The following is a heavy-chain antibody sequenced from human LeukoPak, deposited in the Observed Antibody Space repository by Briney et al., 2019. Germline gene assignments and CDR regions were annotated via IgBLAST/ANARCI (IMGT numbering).Heavy chain of an antibody. J-gene: IGHJ4*02. CDR2: INHSGST. D-gene: IGHD5-18*01. CDR3: ARARGYSYGRLPGHFDY. V-gene: IGHV4-34*01. Sequence: SETLSLTCAVYGGSFSGYYWSWIRQPPGKGLEWIGEINHSGSTNYNPSLKSRVTISVDTSKNQFSLKLSSVTAADTAVYYCARARGYSYGRLPGHFDYWGQGTLVTVSS. CDR1: GGSFSGYY.